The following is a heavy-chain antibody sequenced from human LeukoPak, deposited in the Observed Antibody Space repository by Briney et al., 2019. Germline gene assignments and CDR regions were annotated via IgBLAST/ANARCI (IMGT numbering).Heavy chain of an antibody. J-gene: IGHJ2*01. V-gene: IGHV4-59*01. CDR3: AREIVVPAATRYWYFDL. CDR1: GGSISSYY. CDR2: IYYSGST. D-gene: IGHD2-2*01. Sequence: PSETLSLTCTVSGGSISSYYWSWIRQPPGKGLEWIGYIYYSGSTNYNPSLKSRVTISVDTSKNQFSLKLSSVTAADTAVYYCAREIVVPAATRYWYFDLWGRGTLVTVSS.